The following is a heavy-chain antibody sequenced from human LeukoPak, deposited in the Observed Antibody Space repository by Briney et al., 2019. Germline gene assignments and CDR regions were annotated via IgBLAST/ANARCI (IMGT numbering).Heavy chain of an antibody. CDR3: ARDPSVVVPAAVDY. J-gene: IGHJ4*02. Sequence: SETLSLTCAVYGGSFSGYYWSWIRQPPGKGLEWIGEINHSGSTNYNPSLKSRVTISVDTSKNQFSLKLSSVTAADTAVYYCARDPSVVVPAAVDYWGQGTLVTVSS. D-gene: IGHD2-2*01. CDR2: INHSGST. CDR1: GGSFSGYY. V-gene: IGHV4-34*01.